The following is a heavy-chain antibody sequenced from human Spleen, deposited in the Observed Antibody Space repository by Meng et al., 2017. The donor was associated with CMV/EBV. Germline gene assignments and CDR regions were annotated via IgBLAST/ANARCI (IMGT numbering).Heavy chain of an antibody. Sequence: SETLSLTCAVYGGSFSGYYWSWLRQPPGKGLEWIGYVYHTGTANYNPSLKSRVTISVDTSKIHFSLHLSSVTAADTAVYFCAREDERQRYFFDFWGRGTLVTVSS. CDR1: GGSFSGYY. D-gene: IGHD6-25*01. V-gene: IGHV4-59*01. CDR3: AREDERQRYFFDF. J-gene: IGHJ4*02. CDR2: VYHTGTA.